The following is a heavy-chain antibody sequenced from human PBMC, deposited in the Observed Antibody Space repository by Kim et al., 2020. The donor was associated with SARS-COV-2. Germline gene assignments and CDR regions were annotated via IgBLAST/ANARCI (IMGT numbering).Heavy chain of an antibody. V-gene: IGHV3-74*01. CDR2: INNDETII. CDR3: TTDLLWSGETGWVDS. D-gene: IGHD3-10*01. J-gene: IGHJ5*01. Sequence: GGSLRLSCAASGFTFSGTWMYWVRQAPGKGLVWVSSINNDETIIKYAESVKGRFTISRDNAKNTLYLQMNSVTVDDTAVYYCTTDLLWSGETGWVDSWGQGTLVTVSS. CDR1: GFTFSGTW.